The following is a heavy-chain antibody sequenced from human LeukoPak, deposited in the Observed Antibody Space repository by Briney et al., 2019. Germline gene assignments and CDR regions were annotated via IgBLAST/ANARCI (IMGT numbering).Heavy chain of an antibody. J-gene: IGHJ4*02. CDR1: GFTFSSYT. Sequence: GGSLRLSCAASGFTFSSYTMNWVRQAPGKGQEWVSSISSGSNYIYYADSVKGRFTISRDSAKNSLHLQMNSLRAEDMAVYYCARDLYGDYAFDYWGQGTLVTVSS. V-gene: IGHV3-21*01. CDR3: ARDLYGDYAFDY. CDR2: ISSGSNYI. D-gene: IGHD4-17*01.